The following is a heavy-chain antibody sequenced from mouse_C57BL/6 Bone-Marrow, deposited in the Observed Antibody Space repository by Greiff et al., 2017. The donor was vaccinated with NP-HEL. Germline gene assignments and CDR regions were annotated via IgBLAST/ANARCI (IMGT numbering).Heavy chain of an antibody. CDR3: ARDESFDY. J-gene: IGHJ2*01. CDR1: GYTFTDYY. V-gene: IGHV1-76*01. CDR2: IYPGSGNT. Sequence: VQLQQSGAELVRPGASVKLSCKASGYTFTDYYINWVKQRPGQGLEWIARIYPGSGNTYYNEKFKGKATLTAEKSSSTAYMQLSSLTSEDSAVYFCARDESFDYWGQGTTLTVSS.